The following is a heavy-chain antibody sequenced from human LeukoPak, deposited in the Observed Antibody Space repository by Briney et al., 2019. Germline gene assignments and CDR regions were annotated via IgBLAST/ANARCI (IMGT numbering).Heavy chain of an antibody. CDR1: GFTFDDYA. D-gene: IGHD6-13*01. Sequence: GGFLRLSCAASGFTFDDYAMHWVRQAPGKGLEWVSGISWNSGSIGYADSVKGRFTISRDNAKNSLYLQMNSLRAEDTAVYYCAREEAAVMGDFDYWGQGTLVTVSS. CDR3: AREEAAVMGDFDY. J-gene: IGHJ4*02. V-gene: IGHV3-9*01. CDR2: ISWNSGSI.